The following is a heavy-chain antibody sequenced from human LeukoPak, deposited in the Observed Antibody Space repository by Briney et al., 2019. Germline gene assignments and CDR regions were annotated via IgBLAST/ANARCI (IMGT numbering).Heavy chain of an antibody. J-gene: IGHJ1*01. Sequence: SETLSLTCSVSGDSVSRSDSYWDWIRQPPGKGLQWIGTIYYSGRTYYSPSLKSRVTMSVDTSNNQFSLNLRSVTAAETAVYYCARRRYYDGSGYLEWGQGTLLSVSS. CDR1: GDSVSRSDSY. D-gene: IGHD3-22*01. CDR2: IYYSGRT. V-gene: IGHV4-39*01. CDR3: ARRRYYDGSGYLE.